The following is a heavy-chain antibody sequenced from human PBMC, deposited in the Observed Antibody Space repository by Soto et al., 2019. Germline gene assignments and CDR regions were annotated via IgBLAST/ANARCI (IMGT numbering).Heavy chain of an antibody. Sequence: EVHLVESGGGLVQPGGSLRLSCAASGFTFSSYWMTWVRQAPGKGLEWVANTKPDGSEKNYVGSVKGRFTISRDNAKNSLFLQMDSLRAEDTAVYYCARVAYVDDSFDYWGQGTLVTVSS. CDR3: ARVAYVDDSFDY. J-gene: IGHJ4*02. V-gene: IGHV3-7*01. CDR2: TKPDGSEK. CDR1: GFTFSSYW. D-gene: IGHD2-21*01.